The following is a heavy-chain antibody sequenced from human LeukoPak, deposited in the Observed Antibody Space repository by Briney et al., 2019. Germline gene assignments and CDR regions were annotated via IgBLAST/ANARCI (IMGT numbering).Heavy chain of an antibody. V-gene: IGHV1-8*01. CDR3: ARGLYDSGDYYYEVGLDI. CDR2: MNPNSGNT. Sequence: ASVKVSCKASGYTFTSYDINWMRQATGQELEWMGWMNPNSGNTGYAQKFQGRVTMTRNTSISTAYMELSSLRSEDTAVYYCARGLYDSGDYYYEVGLDIWGQGTMVTVSS. CDR1: GYTFTSYD. J-gene: IGHJ3*02. D-gene: IGHD3-22*01.